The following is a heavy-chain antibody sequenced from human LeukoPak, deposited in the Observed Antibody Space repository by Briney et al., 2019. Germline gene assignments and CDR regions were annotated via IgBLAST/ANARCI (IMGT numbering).Heavy chain of an antibody. CDR1: XGSISCSSW. J-gene: IGHJ2*01. Sequence: AVTLSLTCAVSXGSISCSSWWRWVRQPPGKWLEWIGKVYHLVSNNYKPSLKSRVTISVDKSKNPFSLKLSSVTAADTALYYCARYAYGDTGWYFDLWGRGTLVTVSS. CDR3: ARYAYGDTGWYFDL. CDR2: VYHLVSN. V-gene: IGHV4-4*02. D-gene: IGHD4-17*01.